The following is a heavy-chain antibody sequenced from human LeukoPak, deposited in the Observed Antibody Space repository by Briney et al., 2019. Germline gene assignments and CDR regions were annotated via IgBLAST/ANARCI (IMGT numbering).Heavy chain of an antibody. V-gene: IGHV3-48*01. CDR1: GFTFSSYS. J-gene: IGHJ6*02. CDR2: ISSSSSTI. CDR3: AKADYGDYYYYYGMDV. D-gene: IGHD4-17*01. Sequence: QPGGSLRLSCAASGFTFSSYSMNWVRQAPGKGLEWVSYISSSSSTIYYADSVKGRFTISRDNSKNTLYLQMNSLRAEDTAVYYCAKADYGDYYYYYGMDVWGQGTTVTVSS.